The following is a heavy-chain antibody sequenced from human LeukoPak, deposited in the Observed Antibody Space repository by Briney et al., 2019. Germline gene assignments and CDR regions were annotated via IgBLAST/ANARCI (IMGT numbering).Heavy chain of an antibody. Sequence: PGGSLRLSCAASGFTFSSYAMSWVRQAPGKGLEWVSAISGSGGSTYYADSVKGRFTISRDNSKNTLYLQMSSLRAEDTAVYYCAKDRPGPLGSGWYGRTFLFDYWGQGTLVTVSS. CDR3: AKDRPGPLGSGWYGRTFLFDY. D-gene: IGHD6-19*01. CDR1: GFTFSSYA. CDR2: ISGSGGST. J-gene: IGHJ4*02. V-gene: IGHV3-23*01.